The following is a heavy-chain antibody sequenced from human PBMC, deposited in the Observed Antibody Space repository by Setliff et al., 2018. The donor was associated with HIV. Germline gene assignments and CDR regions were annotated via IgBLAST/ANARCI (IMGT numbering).Heavy chain of an antibody. D-gene: IGHD1-1*01. CDR2: VYYSGST. CDR3: ARLRGLNLEPFDY. J-gene: IGHJ4*02. Sequence: SETLSLTCTVSGGSIRSYYWGWIRQPPGKGLEWIGSVYYSGSTYYNPSLKSRLTISVDTSTNKFSLKLSSVTAADTAVYYCARLRGLNLEPFDYWGQGTLVTVSS. CDR1: GGSIRSYY. V-gene: IGHV4-39*01.